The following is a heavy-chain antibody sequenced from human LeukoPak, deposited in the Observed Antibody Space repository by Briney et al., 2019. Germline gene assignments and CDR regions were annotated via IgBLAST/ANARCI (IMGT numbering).Heavy chain of an antibody. CDR3: ARRLTQYDCFDP. D-gene: IGHD2-2*01. CDR1: GDSVSSNSVT. J-gene: IGHJ5*02. Sequence: SQTLSVTCAISGDSVSSNSVTWNWIRQSPSRGLEWLGRTYYRSTWYNDYAVSVRGRITVNPDTSKNQFSLHLNSVTPEDTAVYYCARRLTQYDCFDPWGQGILVTVSS. CDR2: TYYRSTWYN. V-gene: IGHV6-1*01.